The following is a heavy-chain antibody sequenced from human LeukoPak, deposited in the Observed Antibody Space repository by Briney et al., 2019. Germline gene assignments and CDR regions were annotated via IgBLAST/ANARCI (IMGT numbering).Heavy chain of an antibody. Sequence: PGGSLRLSCAASGFTFSNAWMSWVRQAPGKGLERVGRIKSKTDGGTTDYAAPVKGRFTISRDDSKNTLYLQMNSLKTEDTAVYYCTTDPQHYYYMDVWGKGTGVSVSS. J-gene: IGHJ6*03. CDR1: GFTFSNAW. CDR2: IKSKTDGGTT. D-gene: IGHD2-2*01. V-gene: IGHV3-15*01. CDR3: TTDPQHYYYMDV.